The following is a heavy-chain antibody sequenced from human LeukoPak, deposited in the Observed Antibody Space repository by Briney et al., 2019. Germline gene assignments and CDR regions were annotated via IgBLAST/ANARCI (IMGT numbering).Heavy chain of an antibody. V-gene: IGHV3-7*01. CDR3: AREFPGSSWYGGFYFEY. CDR1: GFTFSNYW. J-gene: IGHJ4*02. Sequence: GSLRLSCVVSGFTFSNYWMSWVRQAPGKGLEWVANIKEDGSEKYFVDSVKGRFTISRDNTKNSLYLQMNSLRGEDTAVYYCAREFPGSSWYGGFYFEYWGQGTLVTVSS. D-gene: IGHD6-13*01. CDR2: IKEDGSEK.